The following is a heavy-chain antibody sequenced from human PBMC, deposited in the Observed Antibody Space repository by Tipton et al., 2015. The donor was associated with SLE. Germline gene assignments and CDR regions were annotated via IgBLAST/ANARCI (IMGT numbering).Heavy chain of an antibody. CDR1: GFTFSSYG. J-gene: IGHJ4*02. CDR2: IRYDGSNK. D-gene: IGHD2-15*01. CDR3: AKDSDFDCSGGSCSSPFDY. Sequence: SLRLSCAASGFTFSSYGMHWVRQAPGKGLEWVAFIRYDGSNKYYADSVKGRFTISRDNSKNTLYLQMNSLRAEDTAVYYCAKDSDFDCSGGSCSSPFDYWGQGTLVTVSS. V-gene: IGHV3-30*02.